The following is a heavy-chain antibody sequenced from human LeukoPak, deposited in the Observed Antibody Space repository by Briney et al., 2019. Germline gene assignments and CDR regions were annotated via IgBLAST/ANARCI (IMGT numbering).Heavy chain of an antibody. CDR1: GGSISSYY. Sequence: ASETLSLTCTVSGGSISSYYWSWIRQPPGKGLEWIGYIYYSGSTNYNPSLKSRVTISVDTSKNQFSLKLSSVTAADTAVYYCARHGHYDFWSGYQPDYYYYYMDVWGKGTTVTVSS. D-gene: IGHD3-3*01. CDR2: IYYSGST. V-gene: IGHV4-59*08. J-gene: IGHJ6*03. CDR3: ARHGHYDFWSGYQPDYYYYYMDV.